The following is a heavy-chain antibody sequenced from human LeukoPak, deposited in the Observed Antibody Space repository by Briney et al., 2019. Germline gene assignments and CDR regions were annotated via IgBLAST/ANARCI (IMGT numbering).Heavy chain of an antibody. CDR3: AREASGGYFDY. CDR1: GYTFSSYY. V-gene: IGHV1-46*01. Sequence: GASVKVSCKASGYTFSSYYMHWVRQAPGQGLEWVGLINPTGDSTNYAQNFRGRVTMTRDTSTSTVYMDLNSLRSEDTAVYYCAREASGGYFDYWCQGTLVTVSS. D-gene: IGHD4-23*01. J-gene: IGHJ4*02. CDR2: INPTGDST.